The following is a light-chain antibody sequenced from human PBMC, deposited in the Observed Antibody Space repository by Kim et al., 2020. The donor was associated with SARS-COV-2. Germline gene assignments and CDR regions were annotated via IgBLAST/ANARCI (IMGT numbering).Light chain of an antibody. CDR1: QGIISW. J-gene: IGKJ4*02. CDR3: QRYNNE. CDR2: KVC. V-gene: IGKV1-5*03. Sequence: TLSASVGDGVLIACRVGQGIISWFVWYKQKPPEAPKLLIYKVCSLESGLRSRFSGSGSGTEFTLTISSVQPDDFATYYCQRYNNEFGAGTKVDIK.